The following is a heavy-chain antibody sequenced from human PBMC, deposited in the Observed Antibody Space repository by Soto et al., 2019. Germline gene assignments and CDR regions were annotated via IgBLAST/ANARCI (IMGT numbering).Heavy chain of an antibody. V-gene: IGHV4-4*02. D-gene: IGHD3-22*01. J-gene: IGHJ4*02. CDR3: ARYVYHHSSGYLDS. CDR2: IYHSGST. Sequence: QVQLQESGPGLVKPSGTLSLTCAVSGDSIISSNWWNWVRQPPGKGLEWIGEIYHSGSTNYNTSLKSRVTISVEKSTRQFSLKLSSVTAADTAVYYCARYVYHHSSGYLDSWGQGALVTVSS. CDR1: GDSIISSNW.